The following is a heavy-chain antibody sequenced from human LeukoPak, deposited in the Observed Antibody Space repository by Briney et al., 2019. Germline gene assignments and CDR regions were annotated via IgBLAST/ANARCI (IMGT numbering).Heavy chain of an antibody. J-gene: IGHJ6*03. CDR2: IIPIFGTA. CDR1: GGTFSSYA. CDR3: AAGVPAARLYYYYYMDV. Sequence: ASVKVSCKASGGTFSSYAISWVRQAPGQGLEWMGGIIPIFGTANYAQKFQGRVTITADESTSTAYMELSSLRSEDTAVYYCAAGVPAARLYYYYYMDVWGKGTTVTVSS. D-gene: IGHD2-2*01. V-gene: IGHV1-69*13.